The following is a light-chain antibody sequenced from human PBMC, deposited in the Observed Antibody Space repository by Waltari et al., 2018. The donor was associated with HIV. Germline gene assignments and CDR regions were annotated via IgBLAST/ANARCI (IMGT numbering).Light chain of an antibody. J-gene: IGLJ1*01. Sequence: QTVVTQEPSLPVSPGGTVTLTCASSTGAVTSGKSPNWFQQKPGQAPRGLIYSTSNKNSWTPARFSGSLLGGKAALTLSGVQPEDEAEYYCLLYYGGAQRYVFGTGTKVTVL. CDR2: STS. V-gene: IGLV7-43*01. CDR1: TGAVTSGKS. CDR3: LLYYGGAQRYV.